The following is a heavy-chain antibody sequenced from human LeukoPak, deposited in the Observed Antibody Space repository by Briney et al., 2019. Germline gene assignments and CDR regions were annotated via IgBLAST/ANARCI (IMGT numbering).Heavy chain of an antibody. V-gene: IGHV1-8*01. CDR3: ARNYLGLSY. D-gene: IGHD7-27*01. Sequence: ASVKVSCKASGYTFTSYDIIWVRQATGQGLEWMGWMNLNSGYTGSAQKFQGRVTMTSDTSISTAYMELSSLRSEDTAVCYCARNYLGLSYWGQGTLVTVSS. CDR1: GYTFTSYD. J-gene: IGHJ4*02. CDR2: MNLNSGYT.